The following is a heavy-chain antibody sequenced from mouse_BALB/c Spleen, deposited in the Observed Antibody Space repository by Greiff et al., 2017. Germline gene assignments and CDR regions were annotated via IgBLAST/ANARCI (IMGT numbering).Heavy chain of an antibody. CDR1: GYTFTSYW. V-gene: IGHV1-87*01. J-gene: IGHJ2*01. Sequence: QVQLQQSGAELARPGASVKLSCKASGYTFTSYWMQWVKQRPGQGLEWIGAIYPGDGDTRYTQKFKGKATLTADKSSSTAYMQLSSLASEDSAVYYCARVNYYGSSYFDYWGQGTTLTVSS. D-gene: IGHD1-1*01. CDR2: IYPGDGDT. CDR3: ARVNYYGSSYFDY.